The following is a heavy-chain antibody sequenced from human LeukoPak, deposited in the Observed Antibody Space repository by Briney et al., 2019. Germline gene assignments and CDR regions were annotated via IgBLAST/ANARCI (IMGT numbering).Heavy chain of an antibody. Sequence: EASVKVSCKASGYTFTSYGIIWVRQAPGQGLEWMGWISAYNGNTNYAQKLQGRVTMTTDTSTSTAYMELRSLRSDDTAVYYCARVSPDYGGNSGFDYWGQGTLVTVSS. D-gene: IGHD4-23*01. CDR3: ARVSPDYGGNSGFDY. CDR1: GYTFTSYG. V-gene: IGHV1-18*01. J-gene: IGHJ4*02. CDR2: ISAYNGNT.